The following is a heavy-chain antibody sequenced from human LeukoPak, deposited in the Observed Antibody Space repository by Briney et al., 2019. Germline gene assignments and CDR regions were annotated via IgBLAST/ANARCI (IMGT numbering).Heavy chain of an antibody. Sequence: PSGTLSLTCAVSGGSINSSNWWSWVRQPPGKGLEWIGYIYNSGSTNYNPSLKSRVTISVDTSKNQFSLKLSSVTAADTAVYYCARRSYSSGYYYFDYWGQGTLVTVSS. D-gene: IGHD3-22*01. V-gene: IGHV4-4*02. CDR1: GGSINSSNW. CDR3: ARRSYSSGYYYFDY. CDR2: IYNSGST. J-gene: IGHJ4*02.